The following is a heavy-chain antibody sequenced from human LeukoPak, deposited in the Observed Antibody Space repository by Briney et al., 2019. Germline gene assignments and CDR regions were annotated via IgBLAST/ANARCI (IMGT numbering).Heavy chain of an antibody. D-gene: IGHD6-6*01. CDR2: IDNDGSST. Sequence: GGSLRLSCAASGFTFSTYWMLWVRQAPGKGPVWVSRIDNDGSSTTYADSVKGRFTISRDNAKNTLYLQMSSLRGEDTAAYYCARAAYMSSPDYWGQGTLVTVSS. J-gene: IGHJ4*02. CDR1: GFTFSTYW. CDR3: ARAAYMSSPDY. V-gene: IGHV3-74*01.